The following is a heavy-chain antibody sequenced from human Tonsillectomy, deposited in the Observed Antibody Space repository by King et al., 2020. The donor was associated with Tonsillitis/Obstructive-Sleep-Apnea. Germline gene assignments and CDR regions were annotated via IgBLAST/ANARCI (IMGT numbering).Heavy chain of an antibody. CDR3: ARKEGYCSSTSCLGFFQH. CDR2: IIPIFGTA. J-gene: IGHJ1*01. CDR1: GGTFSSYA. Sequence: QLVQSGAEVKKPGSSVKVSCKASGGTFSSYAISWGRQAPGQGLEWMGGIIPIFGTANYAQKFQGRVTITADESTSTAYMELSSLRSEDTAVYYCARKEGYCSSTSCLGFFQHWGQGTLVTVSS. V-gene: IGHV1-69*01. D-gene: IGHD2-2*01.